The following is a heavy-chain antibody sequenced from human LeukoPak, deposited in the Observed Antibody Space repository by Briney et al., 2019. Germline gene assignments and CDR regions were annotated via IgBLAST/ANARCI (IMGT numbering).Heavy chain of an antibody. CDR2: ISSSGSTI. CDR3: ARVPGYCSSTSCPYWYFDL. Sequence: GGSLRLSCAASGFTFSDYYMSWIRQAPGKGLEWVSYISSSGSTIYYADSVKGRFTISRDNAKNSLCLQMNSLRAEDTAVYYCARVPGYCSSTSCPYWYFDLWGRGTLVTVSS. J-gene: IGHJ2*01. D-gene: IGHD2-2*01. CDR1: GFTFSDYY. V-gene: IGHV3-11*04.